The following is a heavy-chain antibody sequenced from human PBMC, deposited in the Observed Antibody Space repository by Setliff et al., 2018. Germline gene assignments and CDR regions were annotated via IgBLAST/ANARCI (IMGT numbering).Heavy chain of an antibody. CDR3: ARERQGGFLEWSPLDP. D-gene: IGHD3-3*01. Sequence: TLSLTCSVSGGLIYDHWWTWVRQPAGEEFQWIGRVYSDGDTEYNPSLKSRVTISVDTSNNQFSLHLTSVTAADTARYFCARERQGGFLEWSPLDPWGQGILVTSPQ. J-gene: IGHJ5*02. V-gene: IGHV4-4*07. CDR2: VYSDGDT. CDR1: GGLIYDHW.